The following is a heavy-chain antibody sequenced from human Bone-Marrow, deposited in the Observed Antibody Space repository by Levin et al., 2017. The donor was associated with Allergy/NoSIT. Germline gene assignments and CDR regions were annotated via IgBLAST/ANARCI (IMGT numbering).Heavy chain of an antibody. CDR1: GGSINSSGYH. V-gene: IGHV4-31*03. D-gene: IGHD1-1*01. CDR3: ARLDGYSFDY. Sequence: SETLSLTCTVSGGSINSSGYHWTWIRQYPNKGLEWIGYISYRGSTYFNPSLKSRLTMSIDTSEQHFSLNLTSVSAADTAIYYCARLDGYSFDYWGQGALVTVSS. J-gene: IGHJ4*02. CDR2: ISYRGST.